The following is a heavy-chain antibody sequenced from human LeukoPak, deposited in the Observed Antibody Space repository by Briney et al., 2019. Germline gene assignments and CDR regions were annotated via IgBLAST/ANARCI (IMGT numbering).Heavy chain of an antibody. CDR1: GFAFSTYP. Sequence: GGSLRLSCVASGFAFSTYPMSWVRQAPGKGLEWVSGVSGSGGHIFYADSAKGRVTISRDNSKKTLYLQMSSLRADDTAVYYCAKGGASVTDAPHGDVVTTTPDGFDIWGHGTMVTVST. V-gene: IGHV3-23*01. D-gene: IGHD4-17*01. J-gene: IGHJ3*02. CDR2: VSGSGGHI. CDR3: AKGGASVTDAPHGDVVTTTPDGFDI.